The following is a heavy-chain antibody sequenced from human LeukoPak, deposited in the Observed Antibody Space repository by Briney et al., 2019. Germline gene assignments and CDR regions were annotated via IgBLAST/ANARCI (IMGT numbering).Heavy chain of an antibody. V-gene: IGHV3-30*04. CDR2: ISYDGRDK. CDR1: GFTFSSYA. CDR3: ARARPSMWIDY. Sequence: QTGGSLRLSCAASGFTFSSYAMYWVRQAPGRGLGWVAVISYDGRDKFYADSVKGRFTISRDSSKNTLYLQMNSLRPEDTAVYYCARARPSMWIDYWGQGTLVTVSS. D-gene: IGHD5-12*01. J-gene: IGHJ4*02.